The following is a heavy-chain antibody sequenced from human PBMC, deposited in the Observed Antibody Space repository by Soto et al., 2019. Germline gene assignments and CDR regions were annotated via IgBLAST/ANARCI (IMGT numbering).Heavy chain of an antibody. Sequence: EVQLVESGGGLVQPGGSLRLSCAASGFTFSSYWMNWVRQAPGKGLEWVANIKQDGSEKYYVDSVKGRFTISRDNAKNSLYLQMNSLRAEDTAVYYCARGPYDSSGYVYFQHWGQGTLVTVSS. D-gene: IGHD3-22*01. CDR2: IKQDGSEK. CDR1: GFTFSSYW. V-gene: IGHV3-7*01. CDR3: ARGPYDSSGYVYFQH. J-gene: IGHJ1*01.